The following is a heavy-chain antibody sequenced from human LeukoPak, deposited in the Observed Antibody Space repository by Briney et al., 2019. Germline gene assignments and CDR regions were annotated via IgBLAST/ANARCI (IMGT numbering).Heavy chain of an antibody. CDR2: MYYSGST. CDR1: GGSISSSNYY. Sequence: SETLSLTCTVSGGSISSSNYYWNWIRQPPGKGLEWIGLMYYSGSTDYNPSLESRVTISVDTSKNRFSLKLSSVTAADTAVHYCARSGDYGSLDYWGQGTLVTVSS. J-gene: IGHJ4*02. CDR3: ARSGDYGSLDY. D-gene: IGHD4/OR15-4a*01. V-gene: IGHV4-39*07.